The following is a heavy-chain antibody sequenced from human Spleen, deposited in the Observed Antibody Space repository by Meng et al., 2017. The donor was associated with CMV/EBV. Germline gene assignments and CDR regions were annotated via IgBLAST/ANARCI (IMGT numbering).Heavy chain of an antibody. D-gene: IGHD3-10*01. J-gene: IGHJ6*02. CDR2: INQDGSEK. CDR3: ARVFGSYEAAYYGMDV. Sequence: GESLKISCAASGFTFTSYWMTWVRQAPGKGLEWVANINQDGSEKDYVDSVKGRFIISRDNGKNSLSLQMNSLRAEDTAVYYCARVFGSYEAAYYGMDVWGQGTTVTVSS. CDR1: GFTFTSYW. V-gene: IGHV3-7*04.